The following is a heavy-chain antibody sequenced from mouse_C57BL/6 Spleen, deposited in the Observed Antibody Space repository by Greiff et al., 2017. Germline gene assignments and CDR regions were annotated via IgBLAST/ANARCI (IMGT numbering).Heavy chain of an antibody. D-gene: IGHD1-1*01. CDR3: ARGGLLLRSVAGGICDY. J-gene: IGHJ2*01. V-gene: IGHV3-6*01. Sequence: DVKLQESGPGLVKPSQSLSLTCSVTGYSITSGYYWNWIRQFPGNKLEWMGYISYDGSNNYNPSLKNRISITRDTSKNQFFLKLNSVTTEDTATYYCARGGLLLRSVAGGICDYWGQGTTLTVSS. CDR1: GYSITSGYY. CDR2: ISYDGSN.